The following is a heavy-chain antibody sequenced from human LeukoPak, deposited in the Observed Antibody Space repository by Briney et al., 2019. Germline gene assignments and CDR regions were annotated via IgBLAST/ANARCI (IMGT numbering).Heavy chain of an antibody. CDR1: GGSISSYY. D-gene: IGHD1-14*01. V-gene: IGHV4-59*01. J-gene: IGHJ3*02. Sequence: SETLSLTCTVSGGSISSYYWSWIRQPPGKGLEWIGYIYYSGSTNYSPSLKSRVTISVDTSKNQFSLKLSSVTAADTAVYYCARYKIVDAFDIWGQGTMVTVSS. CDR3: ARYKIVDAFDI. CDR2: IYYSGST.